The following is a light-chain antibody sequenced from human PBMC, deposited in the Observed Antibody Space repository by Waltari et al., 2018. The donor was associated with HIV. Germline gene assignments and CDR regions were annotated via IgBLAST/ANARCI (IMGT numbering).Light chain of an antibody. V-gene: IGLV2-14*01. CDR3: SSYTTSSTF. J-gene: IGLJ2*01. CDR2: DVS. CDR1: SSDIGSYNR. Sequence: QSALTQPASVSGSPGQSITISCTGTSSDIGSYNRVSWYQQHPGKAPKLMIYDVSNRPSGVSDRFSGSKSGNTASLTISGLQAGDEAHYYCSSYTTSSTFFGGGTKLTVL.